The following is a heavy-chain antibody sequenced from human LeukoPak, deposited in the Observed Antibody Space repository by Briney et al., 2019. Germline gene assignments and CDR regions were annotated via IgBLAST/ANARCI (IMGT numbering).Heavy chain of an antibody. CDR3: AKDHYYGSGSYLEENWFDP. J-gene: IGHJ5*02. D-gene: IGHD3-10*01. V-gene: IGHV3-30*02. CDR2: KWYDGSNK. CDR1: GFTFSSYG. Sequence: GGSLRLSCAASGFTFSSYGMHWVRQAPGKGLECVAVKWYDGSNKYYADSVKGRFTISRDNSKNTLYLQMNSLRAEDTAVYYCAKDHYYGSGSYLEENWFDPWGQGTLVTVSS.